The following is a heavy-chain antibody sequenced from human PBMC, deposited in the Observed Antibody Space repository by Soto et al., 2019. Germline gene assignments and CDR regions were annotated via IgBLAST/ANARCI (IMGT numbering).Heavy chain of an antibody. Sequence: EVQLVESGGDFVHPGGSLRLSCAASGFSFSTYEMNWVRQAPGKGLEWISSISSGDDPIHYADSVKGRFTISRDNAKNSLFLQMSRLRVDDTAVYFCARDSVLVPATATKFYRYYGMDVWGQGTTVTVSS. CDR1: GFSFSTYE. V-gene: IGHV3-48*03. D-gene: IGHD2-2*01. CDR2: ISSGDDPI. CDR3: ARDSVLVPATATKFYRYYGMDV. J-gene: IGHJ6*02.